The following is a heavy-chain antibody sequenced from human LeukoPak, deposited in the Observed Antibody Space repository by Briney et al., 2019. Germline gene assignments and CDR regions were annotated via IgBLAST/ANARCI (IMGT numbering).Heavy chain of an antibody. V-gene: IGHV4-39*07. CDR3: ASEARWWNYVFDY. CDR2: IYYSGST. Sequence: KASETLSLTCSVSGGSISSSSYYWGWIRQPPGKGLEWIGSIYYSGSTYYNPSLKSRVTISVDTSKKQFSLKVSSVTAADTAVYYCASEARWWNYVFDYWGQGTLVTVSS. CDR1: GGSISSSSYY. J-gene: IGHJ4*02. D-gene: IGHD1-7*01.